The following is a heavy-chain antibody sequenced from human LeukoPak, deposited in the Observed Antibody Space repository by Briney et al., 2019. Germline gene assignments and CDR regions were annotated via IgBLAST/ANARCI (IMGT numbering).Heavy chain of an antibody. V-gene: IGHV4-59*11. CDR2: IFYTGST. CDR1: GASISSHY. J-gene: IGHJ4*02. CDR3: ARGGASSLPFDY. Sequence: SETLSLTCTVSGASISSHYWSWIRQPPGKGLEWIGFIFYTGSTNYSPSLKSRVTISVDTSKKQFSLNLSSVTAADTAVYYCARGGASSLPFDYWGQGTLVTVSS. D-gene: IGHD1-26*01.